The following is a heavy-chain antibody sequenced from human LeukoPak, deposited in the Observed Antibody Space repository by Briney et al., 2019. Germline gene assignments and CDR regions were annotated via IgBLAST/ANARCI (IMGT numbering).Heavy chain of an antibody. Sequence: GGSLRLSCTASGFTFSDHYMSWVRLSPGKGLEWLSYITSSGTTSDYADSVKGRFTISRDNAKNSMYLQMNSLRPEDTAVYYCARDPDHGDPDWGQGNLVTVSS. V-gene: IGHV3-11*01. CDR3: ARDPDHGDPD. CDR1: GFTFSDHY. D-gene: IGHD4-17*01. CDR2: ITSSGTTS. J-gene: IGHJ4*02.